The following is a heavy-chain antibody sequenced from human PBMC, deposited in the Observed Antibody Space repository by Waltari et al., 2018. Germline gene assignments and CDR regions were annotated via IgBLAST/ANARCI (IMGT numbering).Heavy chain of an antibody. CDR3: ARDAYPTVTTMNWFDP. CDR2: IYYSGST. V-gene: IGHV4-30-4*08. J-gene: IGHJ5*02. CDR1: GGSISSGDYY. D-gene: IGHD4-17*01. Sequence: QVQLQESGPGLVKPSQTLSLTCTVSGGSISSGDYYWSWIRQPPGKGLEWIGYIYYSGSTYYNPSLKSRVTISVDTSKNQFSLKLSSVTAADTAVYYCARDAYPTVTTMNWFDPWGQGTLVTVSS.